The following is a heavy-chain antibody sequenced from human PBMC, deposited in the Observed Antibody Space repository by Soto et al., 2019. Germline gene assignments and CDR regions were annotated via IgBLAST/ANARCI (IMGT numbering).Heavy chain of an antibody. J-gene: IGHJ4*02. CDR3: ASGYYDSSGYSIDY. CDR1: GGTFNSNA. Sequence: QVQLMQSGSEVKKPGSSVKISCKAFGGTFNSNAFSWVRQVPGHGLEWMGGLAAILGTPNYAQKFQGRVTLSADETTTTAYMEVTSLTSEDTAVYYCASGYYDSSGYSIDYWGQGTQITVSS. V-gene: IGHV1-69*01. CDR2: LAAILGTP. D-gene: IGHD3-22*01.